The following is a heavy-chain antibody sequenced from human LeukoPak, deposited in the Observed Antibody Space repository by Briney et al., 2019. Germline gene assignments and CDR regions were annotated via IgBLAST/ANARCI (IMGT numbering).Heavy chain of an antibody. J-gene: IGHJ3*02. V-gene: IGHV3-33*01. D-gene: IGHD1-26*01. CDR3: ARPLSIVGAKMGAFDI. CDR1: GFTFSNYG. Sequence: GRSLRLSCAASGFTFSNYGMHWVRQAPGKGLEWVAVIWYDGSNGYYADSVKGRFTISRDNSKNTLYLQMNSLRAEDTAVYYCARPLSIVGAKMGAFDIWGKGKMVTVSS. CDR2: IWYDGSNG.